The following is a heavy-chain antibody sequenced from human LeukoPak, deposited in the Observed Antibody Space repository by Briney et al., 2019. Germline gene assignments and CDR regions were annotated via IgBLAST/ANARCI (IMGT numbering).Heavy chain of an antibody. D-gene: IGHD2/OR15-2a*01. CDR2: INHSGST. CDR3: ARSFLDYMDV. CDR1: GGSFSGYY. Sequence: TSETLSLTCAVYGGSFSGYYWSWIRQPPGKGLEWIGEINHSGSTNYNPSLKSRVTISVDTSRNQFSLKLRSVTAADTAVYFCARSFLDYMDVWGKGTTVTVSS. J-gene: IGHJ6*03. V-gene: IGHV4-34*01.